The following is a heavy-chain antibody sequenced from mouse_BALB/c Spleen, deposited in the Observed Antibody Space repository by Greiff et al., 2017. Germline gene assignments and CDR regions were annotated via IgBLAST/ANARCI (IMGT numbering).Heavy chain of an antibody. CDR2: ISSGGGNT. D-gene: IGHD2-3*01. J-gene: IGHJ3*01. CDR3: ARDDGYYPWFAY. V-gene: IGHV5-9*03. Sequence: EVQVVESGGGLVKPGGSLKLSCAASGFTFSSYTMSWVRQTPEKRLEWVATISSGGGNTYYPDSVKGRFTISRDNAKNNLYLQMSSLRSEDTALYYCARDDGYYPWFAYWGQGTLVTVSA. CDR1: GFTFSSYT.